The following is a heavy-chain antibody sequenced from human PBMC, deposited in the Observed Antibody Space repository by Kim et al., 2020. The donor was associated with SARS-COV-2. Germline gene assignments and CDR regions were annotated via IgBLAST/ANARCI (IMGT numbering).Heavy chain of an antibody. V-gene: IGHV3-11*06. D-gene: IGHD6-13*01. J-gene: IGHJ6*02. CDR2: ITTINTYTN. Sequence: GSLRLSCTASGFSFTDYYMTWIRQAPGKGLEWLSYITTINTYTNYADYADSVKGRFTISRDNAKNSLYLQMNSLRADDTAVYYCARGGGISSWVYYYHALDVWGQGTTVTVSS. CDR3: ARGGGISSWVYYYHALDV. CDR1: GFSFTDYY.